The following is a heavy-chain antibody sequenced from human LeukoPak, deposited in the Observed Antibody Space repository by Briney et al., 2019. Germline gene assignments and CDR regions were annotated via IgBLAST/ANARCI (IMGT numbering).Heavy chain of an antibody. CDR3: ARGLNSGSYRAYVFDI. CDR2: IKQDGSEK. CDR1: GFIFSDYW. V-gene: IGHV3-7*01. Sequence: HPGGSLRLSCGASGFIFSDYWMSWVRQAPGKGLEWVANIKQDGSEKNYVASVKGRFTISRDNAKNSLDLQMNSLRAEDTGVYYCARGLNSGSYRAYVFDIWGQGTMVTVSS. D-gene: IGHD1-26*01. J-gene: IGHJ3*02.